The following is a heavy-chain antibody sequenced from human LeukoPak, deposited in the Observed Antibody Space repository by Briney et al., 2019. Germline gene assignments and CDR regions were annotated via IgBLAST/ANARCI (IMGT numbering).Heavy chain of an antibody. CDR1: GGSFSGYY. J-gene: IGHJ5*02. CDR2: INHSGST. V-gene: IGHV4-34*01. Sequence: PSETLSLTCAVYGGSFSGYYWSWIRQPPGKGLEWIGEINHSGSTNYNPSLKSRVTISVDTSKNQFSLKLSSVTAADTAVYYCARGKRSIAARPGFWFDPWGQGTLVTVSS. CDR3: ARGKRSIAARPGFWFDP. D-gene: IGHD6-6*01.